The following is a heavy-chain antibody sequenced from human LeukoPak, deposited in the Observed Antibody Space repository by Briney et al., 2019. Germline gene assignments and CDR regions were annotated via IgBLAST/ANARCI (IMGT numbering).Heavy chain of an antibody. CDR2: IYYSGST. D-gene: IGHD2-15*01. CDR3: SRAARTLGYCSGGSCYSSRPFDY. CDR1: GGSISSSSYY. J-gene: IGHJ4*02. Sequence: SETLSLTCTVSGGSISSSSYYWGWIRQPPGKGLEWIGSIYYSGSTYYNPSLKSRVTISVDTSKNQFSLKLSSVTAADTAVYYCSRAARTLGYCSGGSCYSSRPFDYWGQGTLVTVSS. V-gene: IGHV4-39*01.